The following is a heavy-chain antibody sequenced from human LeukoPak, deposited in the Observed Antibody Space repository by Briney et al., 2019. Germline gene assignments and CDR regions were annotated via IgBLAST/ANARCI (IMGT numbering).Heavy chain of an antibody. D-gene: IGHD6-19*01. J-gene: IGHJ4*02. Sequence: SETLSLTCTVSDYSITNGYYWGWIRQPPGKGLEWIGSIYHSGSTYYNPSLKSRVTISVDTSKNQFSLQLNSVTPEDTAVYYCARDLGLYRSGWYGVESFDYWGQGTLVTVSS. CDR2: IYHSGST. V-gene: IGHV4-38-2*02. CDR1: DYSITNGYY. CDR3: ARDLGLYRSGWYGVESFDY.